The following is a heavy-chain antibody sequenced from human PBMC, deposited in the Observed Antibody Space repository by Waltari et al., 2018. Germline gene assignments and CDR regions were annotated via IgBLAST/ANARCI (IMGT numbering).Heavy chain of an antibody. V-gene: IGHV3-23*01. D-gene: IGHD3-10*01. CDR3: AKDSMVQGEGTDY. J-gene: IGHJ4*02. CDR2: ISGSGGST. Sequence: EVQLLESGGVLVPPGWSLSLSCAASGFTFSSYAMSWVRQAPGKGLEWVSAISGSGGSTYYADSVKGRFTISRDNSKNTLYLQMNSLRAEDTAVYYCAKDSMVQGEGTDYWGQGTLVTVSS. CDR1: GFTFSSYA.